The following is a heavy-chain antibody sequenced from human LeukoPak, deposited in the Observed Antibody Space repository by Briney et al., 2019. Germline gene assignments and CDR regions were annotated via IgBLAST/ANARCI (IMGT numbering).Heavy chain of an antibody. D-gene: IGHD4-17*01. J-gene: IGHJ6*03. CDR2: ISSSSSTI. CDR3: ARESPHGDYVPSYYYYYMDV. CDR1: EFTFSSYS. V-gene: IGHV3-48*01. Sequence: GGSLRLSCAASEFTFSSYSMNWVRQAPGKGLEWVSYISSSSSTIYYADSVKGRFTISRDNAKNSLYLQMNSLRAEDTAVYYCARESPHGDYVPSYYYYYMDVWGKGTTVTVSS.